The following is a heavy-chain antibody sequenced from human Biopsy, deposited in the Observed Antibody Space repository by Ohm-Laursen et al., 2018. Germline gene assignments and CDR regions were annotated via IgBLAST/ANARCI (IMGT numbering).Heavy chain of an antibody. V-gene: IGHV4-34*01. Sequence: SETLSLTCSVYGGSFSNDYWTWIRQSPGKGLEWIGEVSHNGGTNYSPSLKARVSISMDTSKNQFSLNLTSVTAADTALYYCARGKRGPVAIPRDNPNRIRGWFDPWGQGTLVTVSS. CDR2: VSHNGGT. J-gene: IGHJ5*02. D-gene: IGHD2-21*01. CDR1: GGSFSNDY. CDR3: ARGKRGPVAIPRDNPNRIRGWFDP.